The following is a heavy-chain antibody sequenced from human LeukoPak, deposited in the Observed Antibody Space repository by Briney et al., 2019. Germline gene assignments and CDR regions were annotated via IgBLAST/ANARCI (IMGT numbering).Heavy chain of an antibody. CDR2: IYSGGST. CDR3: ARSYYDSSGYFPFDY. CDR1: GFTVSSNH. D-gene: IGHD3-22*01. J-gene: IGHJ4*03. Sequence: GGSLRLSCAASGFTVSSNHMSWVRQAPGKGLEWVSVIYSGGSTYYADSVKGRFTISRDNSKNTLYLQMNSLRAEDTAVYYCARSYYDSSGYFPFDYWGQGTTVTVSS. V-gene: IGHV3-66*02.